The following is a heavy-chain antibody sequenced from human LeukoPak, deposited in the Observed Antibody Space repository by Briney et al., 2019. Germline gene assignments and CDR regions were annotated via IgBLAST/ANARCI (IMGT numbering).Heavy chain of an antibody. Sequence: SETLSLTCTVSGGSVNSGTYYWSWIRQPPGKGLEWIGYIDPSGSASYNPSLKSRVTIFVDTSKNLFSLILTSVSASDTAIYYCARDHWLFSSKTWYYYGMDVWGQGTTVTVSS. CDR1: GGSVNSGTYY. CDR2: IDPSGSA. D-gene: IGHD3-9*01. V-gene: IGHV4-61*03. CDR3: ARDHWLFSSKTWYYYGMDV. J-gene: IGHJ6*02.